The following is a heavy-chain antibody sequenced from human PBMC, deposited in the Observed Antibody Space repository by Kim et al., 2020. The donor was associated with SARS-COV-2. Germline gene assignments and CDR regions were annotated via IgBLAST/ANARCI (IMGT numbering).Heavy chain of an antibody. CDR3: ARALAVAGTGGYY. J-gene: IGHJ4*02. V-gene: IGHV3-74*01. D-gene: IGHD6-19*01. Sequence: YADSVKGRFTISRDNANDTVYLQMKSLRAEDTAVYYCARALAVAGTGGYYWGQGTLVSVSS.